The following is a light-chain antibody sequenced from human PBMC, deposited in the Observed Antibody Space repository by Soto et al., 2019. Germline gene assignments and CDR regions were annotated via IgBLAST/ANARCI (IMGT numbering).Light chain of an antibody. Sequence: EVVLTQSPATLSVSPGERATLSCRASQSVSTKLAWYQQKPGQAPRLLIYGASTRATGIPARFSGSGSGTEFTLIISRLQDEFVAFYCCQQYSNCPAFGQGTKVEIK. J-gene: IGKJ1*01. CDR1: QSVSTK. CDR3: QQYSNCPA. CDR2: GAS. V-gene: IGKV3-15*01.